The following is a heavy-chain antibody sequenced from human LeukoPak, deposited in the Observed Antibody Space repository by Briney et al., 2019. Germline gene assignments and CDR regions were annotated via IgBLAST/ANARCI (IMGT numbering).Heavy chain of an antibody. CDR3: TSRRWLQSDFDY. D-gene: IGHD5-24*01. V-gene: IGHV3-49*03. CDR2: IRSKAYGGTT. Sequence: GGSLRLSCTASGFTFGDYAMSWFRQAPGKGLEWVGLIRSKAYGGTTEYAASVKGRFTISRDDSKSIAYLQMNSLKTEDTAVYYCTSRRWLQSDFDYWGQGTLVTVSS. J-gene: IGHJ4*02. CDR1: GFTFGDYA.